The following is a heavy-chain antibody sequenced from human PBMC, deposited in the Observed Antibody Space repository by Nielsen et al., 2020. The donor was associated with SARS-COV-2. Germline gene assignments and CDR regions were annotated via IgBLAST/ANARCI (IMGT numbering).Heavy chain of an antibody. V-gene: IGHV3-9*01. CDR3: AKLGSGSYPFDY. Sequence: SLKISCAASGFTFDDYAMHWVRQAPGKGLEWVSGISWNSGSIGYADSVKGRFTISRDNAKNSLYPQMNSLRAEDTALYYCAKLGSGSYPFDYWGQGTLVTVSS. J-gene: IGHJ4*02. D-gene: IGHD3-10*01. CDR2: ISWNSGSI. CDR1: GFTFDDYA.